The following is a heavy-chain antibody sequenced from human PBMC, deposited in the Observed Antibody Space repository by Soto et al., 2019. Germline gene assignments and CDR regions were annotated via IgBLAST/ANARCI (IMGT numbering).Heavy chain of an antibody. CDR2: INPGYPAGRST. D-gene: IGHD1-26*01. J-gene: IGHJ6*01. V-gene: IGHV1-46*01. Sequence: ASVKVYFKASGYPLTTFFIHLVRQAPGQGLEWMGVINPGYPAGRSTTYGQKFQGRVTMTTDTSTSTVYMELSRLRSDDTAVYYCPRAAIVAGATTGMDVWGQGTTVTVSS. CDR1: GYPLTTFF. CDR3: PRAAIVAGATTGMDV.